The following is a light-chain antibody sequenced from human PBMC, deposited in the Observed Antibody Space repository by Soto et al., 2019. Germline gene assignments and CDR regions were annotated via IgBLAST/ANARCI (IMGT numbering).Light chain of an antibody. CDR1: QSISSW. CDR3: QQYNSYSWT. V-gene: IGKV1-5*01. Sequence: DIQMTQSPSTLSASVGDRVTITCRASQSISSWLAWYQQKPGKDPKLLIYDASSLESGVPSRFSGSGSGTEITLTISSLQPDDFATYYCQQYNSYSWTFGQGTKVE. CDR2: DAS. J-gene: IGKJ1*01.